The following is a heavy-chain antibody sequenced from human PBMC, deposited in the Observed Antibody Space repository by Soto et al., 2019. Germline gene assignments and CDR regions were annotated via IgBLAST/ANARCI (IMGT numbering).Heavy chain of an antibody. J-gene: IGHJ4*02. CDR2: ISYGGGTT. V-gene: IGHV3-23*01. CDR3: ARGLYYYDSSVYYFA. D-gene: IGHD3-22*01. CDR1: EFTFSNYA. Sequence: PGGSLRLSCAASEFTFSNYAMSWVRQAPGKGLEWVSAISYGGGTTYYADSVKGRFTISRDNSKNTLYLQMNSLRAEDTAAYYCARGLYYYDSSVYYFAWGQGTLVTVSS.